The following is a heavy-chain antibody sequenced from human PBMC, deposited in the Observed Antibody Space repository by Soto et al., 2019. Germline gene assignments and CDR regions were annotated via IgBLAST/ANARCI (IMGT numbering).Heavy chain of an antibody. J-gene: IGHJ6*02. CDR1: GGTFSTYA. V-gene: IGHV1-69*01. CDR3: ARSQGGSSSLDIYYYYYYGMDV. CDR2: VIPIFGTP. D-gene: IGHD2-15*01. Sequence: QVQLVQSGAEVKKPGSSVKVSCKAPGGTFSTYAISWVRQAPGQGLEWMGGVIPIFGTPKYAQKFQGRVTITADESTSTGYVELRSLRSKDTAVYYCARSQGGSSSLDIYYYYYYGMDVWGQGTTVTVSS.